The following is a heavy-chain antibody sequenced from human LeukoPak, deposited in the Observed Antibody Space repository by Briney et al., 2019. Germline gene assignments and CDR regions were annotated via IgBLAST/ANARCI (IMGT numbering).Heavy chain of an antibody. V-gene: IGHV3-74*01. CDR3: ARYYYDSSGYHDY. CDR1: GFTFSSYW. CDR2: ITSDGSST. D-gene: IGHD3-22*01. J-gene: IGHJ4*02. Sequence: PGGSLRLSCVASGFTFSSYWMHWLRQARGKGLVWVSRITSDGSSTSYADSVKGRFTISRDNAKNTLYLQMNSLRAEDTAVYYCARYYYDSSGYHDYWGQGTLVTVSS.